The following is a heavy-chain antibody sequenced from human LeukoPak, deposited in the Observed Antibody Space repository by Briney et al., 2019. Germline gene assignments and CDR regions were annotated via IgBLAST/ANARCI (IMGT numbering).Heavy chain of an antibody. D-gene: IGHD3-9*01. CDR1: GFTFSSYS. CDR3: ARDQGTYDILTGYYAGGNWFDP. Sequence: GGSLRLSCAASGFTFSSYSMNWVRQAPGKGLEWVSYISSSSSTIYYADSVKGRFTISRDNAKNSLYLQMNSLRVEDTAVYYCARDQGTYDILTGYYAGGNWFDPWGQGTLVTVSS. CDR2: ISSSSSTI. J-gene: IGHJ5*02. V-gene: IGHV3-48*04.